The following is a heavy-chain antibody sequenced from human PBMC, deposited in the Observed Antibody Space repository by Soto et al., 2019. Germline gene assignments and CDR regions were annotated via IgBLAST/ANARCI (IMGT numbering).Heavy chain of an antibody. CDR2: ISYDGSNK. V-gene: IGHV3-30-3*01. CDR1: GFTFSSYA. Sequence: QVQLVESGGGVVQPGRSLRLSCAASGFTFSSYAMHWVRQAPGKGLEWVAVISYDGSNKYYADSVKGRFTISRDNSKNTLYLQMNSLRAEDTAVYYCARRGISNPALPNWFDPWGQGTLVTVSS. D-gene: IGHD3-3*02. J-gene: IGHJ5*02. CDR3: ARRGISNPALPNWFDP.